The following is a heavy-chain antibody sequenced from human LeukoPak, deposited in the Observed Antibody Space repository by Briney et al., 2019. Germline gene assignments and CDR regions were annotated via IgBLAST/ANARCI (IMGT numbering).Heavy chain of an antibody. D-gene: IGHD6-19*01. Sequence: SQTLSLTCAISGDSVSSNSAAWNWIRQSPSRGLEWLGRTYYRSKWYNDYAVSVKSRITINPDTSKNQFSLQLNSVTPEDTAVYYCARDRSIAVAGPAYYFDYWGQGTLVTVSS. V-gene: IGHV6-1*01. CDR3: ARDRSIAVAGPAYYFDY. CDR2: TYYRSKWYN. J-gene: IGHJ4*02. CDR1: GDSVSSNSAA.